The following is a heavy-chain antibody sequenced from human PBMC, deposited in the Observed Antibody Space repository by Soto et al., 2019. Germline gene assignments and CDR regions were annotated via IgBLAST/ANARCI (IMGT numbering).Heavy chain of an antibody. J-gene: IGHJ4*02. CDR3: ARQIYDSDTGPNFQYYFDS. D-gene: IGHD3-22*01. V-gene: IGHV5-10-1*01. CDR2: TDPSDSQT. CDR1: GYSFAGYW. Sequence: GESLKISCKGSGYSFAGYWITWVRQKPGKGLEWMGRTDPSDSQTYCSPSFRGHVAISVTKSITTVFLQWSSLRASDTAMYYCARQIYDSDTGPNFQYYFDSWGQGTPVTVSS.